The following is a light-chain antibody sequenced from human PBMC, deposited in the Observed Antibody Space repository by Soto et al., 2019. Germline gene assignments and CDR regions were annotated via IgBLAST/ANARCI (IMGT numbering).Light chain of an antibody. V-gene: IGLV2-14*01. CDR3: SSFTSRFTFV. CDR1: RSDVGAYNY. CDR2: EVT. J-gene: IGLJ1*01. Sequence: QSALTHPASVSGSPGQSIAISCTGTRSDVGAYNYVSWYQQHPGKAPKLMISEVTNRPSGVSDRFSGSKSGNTASLTISGLQAEDEADYYCSSFTSRFTFVLGTGTKVTVL.